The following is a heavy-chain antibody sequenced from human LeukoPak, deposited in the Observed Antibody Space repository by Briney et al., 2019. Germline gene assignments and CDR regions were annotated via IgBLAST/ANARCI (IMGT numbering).Heavy chain of an antibody. V-gene: IGHV6-1*01. J-gene: IGHJ4*02. Sequence: SQALSLTCAISGDKVSNNSAAWNWIKQSPSRGLNWLGRTYYRSKWDNDYAVSVTSRITISPDTSKNQFSLQLKSVTPDDTAVYYCARGRSWGESGFDYWGQGTLVTVSS. CDR3: ARGRSWGESGFDY. D-gene: IGHD6-13*01. CDR1: GDKVSNNSAA. CDR2: TYYRSKWDN.